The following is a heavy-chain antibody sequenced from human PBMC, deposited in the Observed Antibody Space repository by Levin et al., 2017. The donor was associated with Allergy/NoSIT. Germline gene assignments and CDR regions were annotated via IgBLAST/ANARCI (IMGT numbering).Heavy chain of an antibody. J-gene: IGHJ4*02. CDR2: ISSSGRYI. D-gene: IGHD6-13*01. CDR1: GFTFSSYS. Sequence: LSLTCAASGFTFSSYSMNWVRQAPGKGLEWVSSISSSGRYIYYADSVKGRFTISRDNAKNSLSLQMNSLRAEDTAVYYCTRDLSSAGTVFAYWGQGILVTVSS. CDR3: TRDLSSAGTVFAY. V-gene: IGHV3-21*01.